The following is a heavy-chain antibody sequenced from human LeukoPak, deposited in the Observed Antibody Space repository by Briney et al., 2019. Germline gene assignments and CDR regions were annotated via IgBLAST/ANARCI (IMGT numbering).Heavy chain of an antibody. D-gene: IGHD3-10*01. V-gene: IGHV3-66*01. J-gene: IGHJ4*02. CDR2: IYSGGST. CDR1: GFTVSSNY. Sequence: GGSLRLSCAASGFTVSSNYMSWVRQAPGKGLEWVSVIYSGGSTYYADSVKGRFTISRGNSKNTLYLQMNSLRAEDTAVYYCARGSAGRLRYFDYWGQGTLVTVSS. CDR3: ARGSAGRLRYFDY.